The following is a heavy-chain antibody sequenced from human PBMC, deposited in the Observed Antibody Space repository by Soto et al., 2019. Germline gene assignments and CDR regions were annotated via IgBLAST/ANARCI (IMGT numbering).Heavy chain of an antibody. CDR2: IWDDGSNK. CDR1: GFTFSSYA. D-gene: IGHD6-25*01. Sequence: QVQLVESGGGVVQPGRSLRLSCAASGFTFSSYAMHWVRQAPGKGLEWVAVIWDDGSNKKHADSVKGRFTISRDNSKNALYLQMNSLSAEDTAVYFCARDRGRPQFDIWGQGTVVTVSS. CDR3: ARDRGRPQFDI. J-gene: IGHJ3*02. V-gene: IGHV3-33*01.